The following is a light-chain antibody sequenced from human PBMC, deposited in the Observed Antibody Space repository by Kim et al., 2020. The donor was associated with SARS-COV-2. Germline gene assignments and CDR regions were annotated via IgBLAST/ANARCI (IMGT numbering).Light chain of an antibody. V-gene: IGLV3-19*01. CDR3: NSRDSSDNRV. J-gene: IGLJ3*02. CDR2: GKN. Sequence: VALGQTVRITCQGDSLSGYYASWYQQKPGQAPVLVIYGKNNRPSGIPDRFSGSSSGNTASLTITGAQAEDEADYYCNSRDSSDNRVFGGGTQLTVL. CDR1: SLSGYY.